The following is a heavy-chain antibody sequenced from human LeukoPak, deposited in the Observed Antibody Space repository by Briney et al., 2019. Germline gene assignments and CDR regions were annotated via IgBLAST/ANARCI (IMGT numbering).Heavy chain of an antibody. V-gene: IGHV3-15*01. CDR3: TTEITDSSGYIEYFQH. D-gene: IGHD3-22*01. J-gene: IGHJ1*01. CDR2: IKSKTDGGTT. Sequence: GGSLRLSCAASGFTFSNAWMSWVRQAPGKGLEWVGRIKSKTDGGTTDYAAPVKGRFTISRDDSKNTLYLQMNSLKTEDTAVYYCTTEITDSSGYIEYFQHWGQGTLVTVSS. CDR1: GFTFSNAW.